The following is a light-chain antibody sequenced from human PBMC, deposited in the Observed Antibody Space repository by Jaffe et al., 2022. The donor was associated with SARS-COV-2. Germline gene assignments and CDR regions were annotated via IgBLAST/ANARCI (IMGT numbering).Light chain of an antibody. CDR2: DNN. CDR1: SSNIGAGYN. J-gene: IGLJ3*02. V-gene: IGLV1-40*01. CDR3: QSYDFSLRGGWV. Sequence: QSLLTQPPSVSGAPGQRVTISCTGISSNIGAGYNVHWYQHLPGTAPKLLIYDNNNRPSGVPGRFSGSKSGTTASLAITGLQAEDEADYYCQSYDFSLRGGWVFGGGTKLTVL.